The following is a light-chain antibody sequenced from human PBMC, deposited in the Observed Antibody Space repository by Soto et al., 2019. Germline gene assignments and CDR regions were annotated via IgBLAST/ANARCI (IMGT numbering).Light chain of an antibody. Sequence: EIVMTQSPATLSLSPGERATLSCRASQTIDNTLAWYQRKPGQAPRLLIYDASTRATGIPARFSGSGSGTEFTLTISSLQSEDFAVYYCQQRSNWPPTFGQGTKVDIK. V-gene: IGKV3-15*01. CDR2: DAS. J-gene: IGKJ1*01. CDR1: QTIDNT. CDR3: QQRSNWPPT.